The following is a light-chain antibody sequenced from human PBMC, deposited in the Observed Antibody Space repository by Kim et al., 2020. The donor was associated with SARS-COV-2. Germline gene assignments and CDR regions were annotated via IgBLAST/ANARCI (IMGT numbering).Light chain of an antibody. J-gene: IGKJ2*01. CDR2: QTS. V-gene: IGKV1-5*03. CDR1: LTVTGS. Sequence: IQLTQSPSTLSASVGDRVTITCRASLTVTGSLAWYQQKPGKAPNLLIYQTSTLESGVPSRFSGSGSGADFTLTISSLQPDDFATYYCQQYNSASYSFGQGTKLEIK. CDR3: QQYNSASYS.